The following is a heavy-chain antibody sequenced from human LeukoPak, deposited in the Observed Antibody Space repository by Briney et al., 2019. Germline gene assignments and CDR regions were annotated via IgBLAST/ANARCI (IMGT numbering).Heavy chain of an antibody. CDR1: GGSISSYY. V-gene: IGHV4-59*12. Sequence: SETLSLTCTVSGGSISSYYWSWIRQPPGKGLEWIGYIFYSGSTYYNPSLKSRVTISVDRSRNQFSLRLSSVTAADTAVYYCARDLTANDAFDIWGQGTMVTVSS. J-gene: IGHJ3*02. CDR2: IFYSGST. CDR3: ARDLTANDAFDI.